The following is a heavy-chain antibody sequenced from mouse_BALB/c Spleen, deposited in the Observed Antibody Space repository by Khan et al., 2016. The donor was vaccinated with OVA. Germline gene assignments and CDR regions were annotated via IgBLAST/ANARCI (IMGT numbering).Heavy chain of an antibody. CDR1: GYTFTDYY. V-gene: IGHV1-77*01. D-gene: IGHD2-3*01. CDR2: IYPGSGNT. CDR3: ARMDTTSLDY. J-gene: IGHJ2*01. Sequence: VQLQESGTELARPGASVKLSCKASGYTFTDYYITWVKQRTGQGLEWIGEIYPGSGNTYYNEKFKGKATLTADKSSNTAYMQLSSLTSEDSADYFCARMDTTSLDYWGQGTTLTVSS.